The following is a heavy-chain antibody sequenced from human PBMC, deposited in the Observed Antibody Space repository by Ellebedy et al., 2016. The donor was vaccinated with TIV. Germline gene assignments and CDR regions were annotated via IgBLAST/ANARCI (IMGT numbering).Heavy chain of an antibody. CDR3: ARSSDYFLEVIDY. Sequence: GESLKISCAASGFTFSSYSMNWVRQAPGKGLEWVSYLSSSSDKIYYADSMKGRFTVSRDNAKNSMYLQMNSLRDEDTAVYYCARSSDYFLEVIDYWGQGALVTVSS. J-gene: IGHJ4*02. CDR1: GFTFSSYS. CDR2: LSSSSDKI. V-gene: IGHV3-48*02. D-gene: IGHD3-22*01.